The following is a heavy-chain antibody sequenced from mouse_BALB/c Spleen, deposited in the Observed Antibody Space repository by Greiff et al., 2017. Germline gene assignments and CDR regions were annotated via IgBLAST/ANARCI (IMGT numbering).Heavy chain of an antibody. CDR1: GYSITSGYY. D-gene: IGHD1-1*01. V-gene: IGHV3-6*02. J-gene: IGHJ2*01. CDR3: AKGVYYGSSYALYFDY. CDR2: ISYDGSN. Sequence: DVKLVESGPGLVKPSQSLSLTCSVTGYSITSGYYWNWIRQFPGNKLEWMGYISYDGSNNYNPSLKNRISITRDTSKNQFFLKLNSVTTEDTATYYCAKGVYYGSSYALYFDYWGQGTTLTVSS.